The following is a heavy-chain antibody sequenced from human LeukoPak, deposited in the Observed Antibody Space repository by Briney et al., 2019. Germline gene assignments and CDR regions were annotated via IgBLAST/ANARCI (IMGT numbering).Heavy chain of an antibody. V-gene: IGHV1-2*02. CDR3: ARGESTGSAIDY. CDR2: INPNSGGT. Sequence: ASVKVSCKASGYTFTGYYMHWVRQAPGQGLEWMGWINPNSGGTNYAQKFQGRVTMTRDTPISTAYMELSRLRSDGTAVYYCARGESTGSAIDYWGQGTLVTVSS. J-gene: IGHJ4*02. CDR1: GYTFTGYY. D-gene: IGHD2-2*02.